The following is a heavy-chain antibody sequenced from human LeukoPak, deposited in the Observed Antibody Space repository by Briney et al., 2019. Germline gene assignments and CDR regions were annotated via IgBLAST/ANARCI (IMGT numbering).Heavy chain of an antibody. CDR3: ARVLGLAVAGPGFIRRDWFDP. CDR2: IYYSGST. CDR1: GGSISSYY. V-gene: IGHV4-59*01. D-gene: IGHD6-19*01. Sequence: KPSETLSLTCTVSGGSISSYYWSWIRQPPGKGLEWIGYIYYSGSTNYNPSLKSRVTISVDTSKNQFSLKLSSVTAAHTAVYYCARVLGLAVAGPGFIRRDWFDPWGQGTLVTVSS. J-gene: IGHJ5*02.